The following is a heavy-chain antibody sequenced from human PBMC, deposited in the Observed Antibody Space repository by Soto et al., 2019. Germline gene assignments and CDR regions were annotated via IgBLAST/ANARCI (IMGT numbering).Heavy chain of an antibody. J-gene: IGHJ6*02. CDR1: GGSISSSNW. D-gene: IGHD6-13*01. Sequence: TSETLSLTCAVSGGSISSSNWWSWVRQPPGKGLEWIGEIYHSGSTNYNPSLKSRVTISVDKSKNQFSLKLSSVTAADTAVYYCAIAAAGTQPYYYYGMDVWGQGTTVTVSS. CDR2: IYHSGST. V-gene: IGHV4-4*02. CDR3: AIAAAGTQPYYYYGMDV.